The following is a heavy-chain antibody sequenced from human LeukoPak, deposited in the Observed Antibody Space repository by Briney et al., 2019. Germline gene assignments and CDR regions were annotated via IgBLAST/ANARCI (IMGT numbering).Heavy chain of an antibody. CDR1: GFTFSSYA. V-gene: IGHV3-30*04. CDR2: ISYDGSNK. Sequence: GRSPRLSCAASGFTFSSYAMHWVRQAPGKGLEWVAVISYDGSNKYYADSVKGRFTISRDNSKNTLYLQMNSLRAEDTAVYYCARDRRTLHGAADYWGQGTLVTVSS. D-gene: IGHD4-11*01. CDR3: ARDRRTLHGAADY. J-gene: IGHJ4*02.